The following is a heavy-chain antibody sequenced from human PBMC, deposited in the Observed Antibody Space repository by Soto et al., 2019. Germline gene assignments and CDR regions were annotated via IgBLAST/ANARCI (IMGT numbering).Heavy chain of an antibody. J-gene: IGHJ6*02. CDR3: AKSEDLRFKVFGGGYYGMDV. CDR2: ISGSGDST. V-gene: IGHV3-23*01. CDR1: GFTFRSYA. Sequence: EVQVLESGGGLVQPGGSLRLSCAASGFTFRSYAMSWVRQAPGKGLEWVSVISGSGDSTYYADSVKGRFTISRDNSKNKLYLQMNSLRAEDTGVYYCAKSEDLRFKVFGGGYYGMDVWGQGTTVTVSS. D-gene: IGHD3-3*01.